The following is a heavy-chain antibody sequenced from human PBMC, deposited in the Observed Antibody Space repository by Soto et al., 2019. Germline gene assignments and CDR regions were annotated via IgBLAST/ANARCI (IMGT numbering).Heavy chain of an antibody. CDR3: ARHGSY. CDR1: GVSISSSSYY. J-gene: IGHJ4*02. V-gene: IGHV4-39*01. Sequence: SETLSLTCAVSGVSISSSSYYWGWIRQPPGKGLEWIGTIYYGGSSYSNPSLKSRVAISLDTSKNQFSLTLTSVTAADTAVYYCARHGSYWGQGTLVTVSS. CDR2: IYYGGSS.